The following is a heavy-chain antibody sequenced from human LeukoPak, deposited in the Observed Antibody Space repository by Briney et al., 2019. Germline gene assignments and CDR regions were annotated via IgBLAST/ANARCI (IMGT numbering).Heavy chain of an antibody. V-gene: IGHV3-48*01. J-gene: IGHJ4*02. CDR2: ISSSSSII. D-gene: IGHD5-18*01. CDR1: GFTFSSYS. Sequence: GGSLRLSCAGSGFTFSSYSMNWVRQAPGKGLEWVSYISSSSSIIDYADSVKGRFTISRDNAKNSLYLQMNSLRAEDTAVYYCARARGYSYGYSDYWGQGTLVTVSP. CDR3: ARARGYSYGYSDY.